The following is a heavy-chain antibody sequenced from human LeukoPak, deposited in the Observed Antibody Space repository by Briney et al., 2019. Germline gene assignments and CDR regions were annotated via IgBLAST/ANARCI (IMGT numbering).Heavy chain of an antibody. CDR2: ISSSSSYI. J-gene: IGHJ4*02. D-gene: IGHD2-15*01. CDR1: GFTFSSYS. CDR3: ARARYCSGGSCYLFDY. Sequence: GGSLRLSCAASGFTFSSYSMNWVRQAPGKGLEWVSSISSSSSYIYYADSVKGRFTISRDDAKNSLSLQMDSLRAEDTAVYYCARARYCSGGSCYLFDYWGQGTLVTVSS. V-gene: IGHV3-21*01.